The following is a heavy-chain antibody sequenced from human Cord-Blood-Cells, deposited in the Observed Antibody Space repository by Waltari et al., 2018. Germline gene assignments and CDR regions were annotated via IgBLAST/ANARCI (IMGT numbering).Heavy chain of an antibody. D-gene: IGHD6-13*01. CDR3: ARAGSSWYYYYYGMDV. V-gene: IGHV1-8*01. J-gene: IGHJ6*02. Sequence: QVQLVQSGAEVKKPGASVKVSCKASGYTFTSYDINWVRQATRQGLEWMGWMNPNSGNTGYAQKFQGRVTMTRNTSISTAYMELSSLRSEDTAVYYCARAGSSWYYYYYGMDVWGQGTTVTVSS. CDR2: MNPNSGNT. CDR1: GYTFTSYD.